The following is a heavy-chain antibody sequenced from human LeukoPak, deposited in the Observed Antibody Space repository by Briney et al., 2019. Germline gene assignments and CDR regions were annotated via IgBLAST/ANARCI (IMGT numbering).Heavy chain of an antibody. V-gene: IGHV1-8*01. CDR1: GYTFTNYD. Sequence: ASVKVSCKASGYTFTNYDINWVRQATGQGLEWVGWMNPNSGNTGYAQKFQGRVTMTRNTSVITAYMELSSLRSEDTAVYYCARNWGDAFDIWGQGTMVTVSS. J-gene: IGHJ3*02. CDR2: MNPNSGNT. CDR3: ARNWGDAFDI. D-gene: IGHD7-27*01.